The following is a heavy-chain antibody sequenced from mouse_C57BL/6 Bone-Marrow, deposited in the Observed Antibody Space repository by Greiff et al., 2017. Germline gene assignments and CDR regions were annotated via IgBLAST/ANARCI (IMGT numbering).Heavy chain of an antibody. CDR1: GFTFSSYG. D-gene: IGHD1-1*01. CDR2: ISSGGSYT. V-gene: IGHV5-6*02. Sequence: EVKLVESGGDLVKPGGSLKLSCAASGFTFSSYGMSWVRQTPDKRLEWVATISSGGSYTYYPDSVKGRFTISRDNAKNTLYLQMSSLKSEDTAMYYCARRGVVALDYWGQCTTLTVSA. CDR3: ARRGVVALDY. J-gene: IGHJ2*01.